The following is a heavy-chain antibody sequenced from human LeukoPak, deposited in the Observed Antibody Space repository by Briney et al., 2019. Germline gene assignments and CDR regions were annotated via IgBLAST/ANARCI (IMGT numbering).Heavy chain of an antibody. Sequence: SETLSLTCTVSGGSISSYYWSWIRQPPGKGLEWIGYVYYSGSTNYNPSLKSRVTISVDTSKNQFSLKLSSVTAADTAVYYCARQAYSSSSNFDYWGQGTLVTVSS. CDR1: GGSISSYY. CDR3: ARQAYSSSSNFDY. V-gene: IGHV4-59*08. CDR2: VYYSGST. J-gene: IGHJ4*02. D-gene: IGHD6-6*01.